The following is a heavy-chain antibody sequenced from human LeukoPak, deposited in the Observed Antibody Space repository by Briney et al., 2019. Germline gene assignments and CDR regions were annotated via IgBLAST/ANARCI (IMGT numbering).Heavy chain of an antibody. CDR2: ISSSSSYI. D-gene: IGHD3-3*01. CDR1: GFIFSSYS. V-gene: IGHV3-21*01. CDR3: GRDGMDRFWRSWYFFDY. J-gene: IGHJ4*02. Sequence: PGGSLRLSCAASGFIFSSYSMNWVRQAPGKGLEWVSSISSSSSYIYYADSVKGRFTISRDNAKNSLYLQINSLRAEDTAAYYWGRDGMDRFWRSWYFFDYWGQGTLVTGSS.